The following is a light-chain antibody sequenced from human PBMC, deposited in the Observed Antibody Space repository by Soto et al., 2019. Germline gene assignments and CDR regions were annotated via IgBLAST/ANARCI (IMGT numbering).Light chain of an antibody. Sequence: EIVLTQSPGTLSLSPGERATLSCRASQSFSSSYLAWYQQKPGQAPRLLIYETSSRATGIPDRFSGSGSQTDFTLTISRLEPEDFVVYYCQQYGSSGTFGQGTKGDIK. CDR3: QQYGSSGT. J-gene: IGKJ1*01. V-gene: IGKV3-20*01. CDR1: QSFSSSY. CDR2: ETS.